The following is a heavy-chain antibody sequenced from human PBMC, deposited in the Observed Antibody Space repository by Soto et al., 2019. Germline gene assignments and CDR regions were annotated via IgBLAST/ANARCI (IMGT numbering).Heavy chain of an antibody. CDR2: IIPIIGII. D-gene: IGHD4-4*01. J-gene: IGHJ5*02. CDR1: GGTFSTYT. V-gene: IGHV1-69*04. Sequence: SVKLSCKASGGTFSTYTITWLRQAPEQGLEWMGRIIPIIGIINYAQKFQGRVTISADKFTGTAYMELTGLRSDDTAVYYCAGDPDSHYNDSHASSYPWGQGTLVTVSS. CDR3: AGDPDSHYNDSHASSYP.